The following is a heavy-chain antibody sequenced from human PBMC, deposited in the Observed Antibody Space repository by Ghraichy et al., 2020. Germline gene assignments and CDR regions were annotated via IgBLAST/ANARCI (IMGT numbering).Heavy chain of an antibody. CDR2: ISYDGSNK. D-gene: IGHD3-22*01. CDR3: AKGPHYYDSSGYLDY. V-gene: IGHV3-30*18. Sequence: GSLRLSCAASGFTFSSYGMHWVRQAPGKGLEWVAVISYDGSNKYYADSVKGRFTISRDNSKNTLYLQMNSLRAEDTAVYYCAKGPHYYDSSGYLDYWGQGTLVTVSS. CDR1: GFTFSSYG. J-gene: IGHJ4*02.